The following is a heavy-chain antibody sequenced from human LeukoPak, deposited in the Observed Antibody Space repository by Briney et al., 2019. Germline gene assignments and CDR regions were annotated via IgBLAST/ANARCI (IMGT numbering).Heavy chain of an antibody. Sequence: ASVKVSCKASGGTFSSYAFSWVRQAPGQGLEWMGWINGYNGNTNYAQKLQGRVSMTTDTSTNTAYMELRSLRSDDTAEYYCAREGAGSGWPDYWGQGTLVTVPS. J-gene: IGHJ4*02. CDR2: INGYNGNT. CDR3: AREGAGSGWPDY. CDR1: GGTFSSYA. V-gene: IGHV1-18*01. D-gene: IGHD6-19*01.